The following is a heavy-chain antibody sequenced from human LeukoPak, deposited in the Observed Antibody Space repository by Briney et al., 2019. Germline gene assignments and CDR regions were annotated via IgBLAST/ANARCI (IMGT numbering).Heavy chain of an antibody. D-gene: IGHD2-2*01. CDR2: ISGSGDST. J-gene: IGHJ4*02. CDR3: AEQRSEVPVAASNY. Sequence: GGSLRLSCAAPGFTFSTSAMSWVRQAPGKGLEWVSGISGSGDSTYYVDSVKGRFTISRDNSKSTLYLHMNSLRAEDTAIYYCAEQRSEVPVAASNYWGQGTLVTVSS. CDR1: GFTFSTSA. V-gene: IGHV3-23*01.